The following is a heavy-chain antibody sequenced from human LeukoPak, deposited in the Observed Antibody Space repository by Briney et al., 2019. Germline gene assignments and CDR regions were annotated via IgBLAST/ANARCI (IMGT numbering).Heavy chain of an antibody. CDR3: ARPLLHYDSVTGYYKPYYALDV. J-gene: IGHJ6*02. D-gene: IGHD3-9*01. CDR2: ISSIGRTV. Sequence: GGSLRLSCTAFEFTFSSYEMNWVRQAPREGQGRISYISSIGRTVHYAESVKGRFTISRDNGKKSLYLQMNSLRAEDTAVYYCARPLLHYDSVTGYYKPYYALDVWGQGTTVTVSS. V-gene: IGHV3-48*03. CDR1: EFTFSSYE.